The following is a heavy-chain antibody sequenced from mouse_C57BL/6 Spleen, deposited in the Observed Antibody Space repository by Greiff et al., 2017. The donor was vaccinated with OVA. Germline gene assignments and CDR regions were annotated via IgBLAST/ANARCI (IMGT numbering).Heavy chain of an antibody. D-gene: IGHD2-5*01. J-gene: IGHJ4*01. V-gene: IGHV1-26*01. CDR1: GYTFTDYY. CDR2: INPNNGGT. Sequence: VQLQQSGPELVKPGASVKISCKASGYTFTDYYMNWVKQSHGKSLEWIGDINPNNGGTSYNQKFKGKATLTVDKSSSTAYMELRSLTSEDSAVYYCAKSYSNYEAMDYWGQGTSVTVSS. CDR3: AKSYSNYEAMDY.